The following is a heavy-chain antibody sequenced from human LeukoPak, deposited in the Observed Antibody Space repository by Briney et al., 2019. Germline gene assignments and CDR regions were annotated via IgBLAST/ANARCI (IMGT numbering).Heavy chain of an antibody. CDR3: ARDGAAGDISYYDYYMDV. CDR1: GINVSSNY. CDR2: IYSSGTT. J-gene: IGHJ6*03. V-gene: IGHV3-53*01. D-gene: IGHD3-10*01. Sequence: GGSLRLSCAASGINVSSNYMSWVRQAPGKGLEWVSVIYSSGTTYYADSVRGRFSISRDNFKNTVYLQMNSLRAEETAVYYCARDGAAGDISYYDYYMDVWGKGTTVTVSS.